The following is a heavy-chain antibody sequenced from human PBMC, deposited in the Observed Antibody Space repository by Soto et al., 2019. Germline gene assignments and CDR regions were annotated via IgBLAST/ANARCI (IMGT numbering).Heavy chain of an antibody. J-gene: IGHJ6*02. Sequence: QVQLVQSGAEVKKPGASVKVSCKASGYTFTSYDINWVRQATGQGLEWMGWMNPNSGNTGYAQKFQDRVTMTRNTSISTAYMALSSLRSEDTAVYYCASGSSSGWYSYYYYYGMDVWGQGTTVTVSS. V-gene: IGHV1-8*01. D-gene: IGHD6-19*01. CDR1: GYTFTSYD. CDR3: ASGSSSGWYSYYYYYGMDV. CDR2: MNPNSGNT.